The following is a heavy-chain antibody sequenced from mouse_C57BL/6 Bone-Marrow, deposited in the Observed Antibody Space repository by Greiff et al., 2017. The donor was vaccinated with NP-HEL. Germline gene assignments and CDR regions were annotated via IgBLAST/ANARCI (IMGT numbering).Heavy chain of an antibody. D-gene: IGHD1-1*01. CDR1: GYTFTDYY. V-gene: IGHV1-76*01. CDR3: ARDYGSSFYWYFDV. CDR2: IYPGSGNT. Sequence: VQLQESGAELVRPGASVKLSCKASGYTFTDYYINWVKQRPGQGLEWIARIYPGSGNTYYNEKFKGKATLTAEKSSSTAYMQLSSLTSEDSAVYFCARDYGSSFYWYFDVRGTGTTVTVSS. J-gene: IGHJ1*03.